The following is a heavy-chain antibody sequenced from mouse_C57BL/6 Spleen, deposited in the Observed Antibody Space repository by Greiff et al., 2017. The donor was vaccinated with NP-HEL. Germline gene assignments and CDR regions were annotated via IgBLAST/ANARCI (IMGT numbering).Heavy chain of an antibody. CDR3: ARRGTIYGSY. J-gene: IGHJ3*01. Sequence: VQLQQPGAELVRPGSSVQLSCKASGYTFTSYWMDWVKQRPGQGLEWIGNIYPSDSETHYNQKFKDKATLTVDKSSSTAYMQLSSLTSEDSAVYYCARRGTIYGSYWGQGTLVTVSA. CDR1: GYTFTSYW. V-gene: IGHV1-61*01. D-gene: IGHD2-2*01. CDR2: IYPSDSET.